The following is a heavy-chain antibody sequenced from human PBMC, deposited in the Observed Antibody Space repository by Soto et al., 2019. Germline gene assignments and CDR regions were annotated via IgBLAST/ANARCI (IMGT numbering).Heavy chain of an antibody. CDR1: GYTFTGYY. D-gene: IGHD3-9*01. Sequence: ASVKVSCKASGYTFTGYYMHWVRQAPGQGLEWMGWINPNSGGTNYAQKFQGRVTMTRDTSISTAYIELSRLSSDDTAVYYCSGDSRTYDSLPAQTGYYYGMDVWGQGSTVTVS. J-gene: IGHJ6*02. CDR3: SGDSRTYDSLPAQTGYYYGMDV. V-gene: IGHV1-2*02. CDR2: INPNSGGT.